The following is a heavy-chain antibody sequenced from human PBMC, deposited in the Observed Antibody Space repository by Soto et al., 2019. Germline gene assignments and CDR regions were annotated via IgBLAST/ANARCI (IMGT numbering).Heavy chain of an antibody. V-gene: IGHV4-59*01. CDR3: ARSVAVPGAHIDY. Sequence: QVQLQESGPGLVKPSETLSLTCSVSGGSISGSYWSWIRQSPGKGLEWLGYVYYTGSTNYSPSLRSRVSISVETSKNEFSLRLSSVTAADTAVYFCARSVAVPGAHIDYWGQGTQVTVSS. CDR2: VYYTGST. J-gene: IGHJ4*02. CDR1: GGSISGSY. D-gene: IGHD6-19*01.